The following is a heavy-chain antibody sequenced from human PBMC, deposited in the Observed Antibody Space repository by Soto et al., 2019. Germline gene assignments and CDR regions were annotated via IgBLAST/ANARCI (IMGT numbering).Heavy chain of an antibody. J-gene: IGHJ3*02. D-gene: IGHD6-13*01. V-gene: IGHV4-59*08. Sequence: SETLSLTCTVSGGSISSYYWSWIRQPPGKGLEWIWYIYYSGSTNYNPSLKSRVTISVDTSKNQFSLKLSSVTAADTAVYYCARRYSSAFDIWGQGTMVTVSS. CDR1: GGSISSYY. CDR3: ARRYSSAFDI. CDR2: IYYSGST.